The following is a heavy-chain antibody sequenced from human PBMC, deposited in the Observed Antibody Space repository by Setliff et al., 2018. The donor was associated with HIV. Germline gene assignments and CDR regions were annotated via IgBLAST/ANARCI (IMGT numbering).Heavy chain of an antibody. CDR3: ARGGGGYNFWSGYPSFDY. CDR2: ISAYNGNT. D-gene: IGHD3-3*01. V-gene: IGHV1-18*01. Sequence: VKVSCKASGYTFTGYGISWVRQAPGQGLEWMGWISAYNGNTDYAQKLQGRVTMTTDTSTSTAYMELRSLRSDDTAVYYCARGGGGYNFWSGYPSFDYWGQGTLVTVSS. CDR1: GYTFTGYG. J-gene: IGHJ4*02.